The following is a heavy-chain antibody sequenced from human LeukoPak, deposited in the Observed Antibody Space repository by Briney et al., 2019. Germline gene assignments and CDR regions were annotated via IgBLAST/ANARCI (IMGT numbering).Heavy chain of an antibody. D-gene: IGHD1-26*01. V-gene: IGHV3-23*01. CDR3: AKGGIVHPFDY. CDR2: ISGSGGST. CDR1: GFTFSSYG. Sequence: GGSLRLSCAASGFTFSSYGMSWVRQAPGKGLEWVSAISGSGGSTYYADSVKGRFAISRDNSKNTLFLQMNSLRAEDTAVYYCAKGGIVHPFDYWGQGTLVTVSS. J-gene: IGHJ4*02.